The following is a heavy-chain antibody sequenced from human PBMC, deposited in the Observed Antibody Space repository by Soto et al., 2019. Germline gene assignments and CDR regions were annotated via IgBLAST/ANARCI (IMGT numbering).Heavy chain of an antibody. Sequence: QVQLVQSGAEVKKPGSSVKVSCKASGGTFSSYAISWVRQAPGQGLEWMGGIIPIFGTANYAQKFQGRVTIAADESTSTAYMELSSLRSEDTAVYYCARSTLQQLATYYGMDVWGQGTTVTVSS. CDR1: GGTFSSYA. J-gene: IGHJ6*02. CDR2: IIPIFGTA. D-gene: IGHD6-13*01. CDR3: ARSTLQQLATYYGMDV. V-gene: IGHV1-69*01.